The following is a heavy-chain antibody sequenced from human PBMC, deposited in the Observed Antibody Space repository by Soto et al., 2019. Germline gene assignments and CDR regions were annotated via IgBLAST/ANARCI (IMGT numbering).Heavy chain of an antibody. D-gene: IGHD2-2*01. CDR1: GLTFSSYG. V-gene: IGHV3-30*18. Sequence: GGSLRLSCAASGLTFSSYGMHWVRQAPGKGLEWVAVISYDGSNKYYADSVKGRFTISRDNSKNTLYLQMNSLRAEDTAVYYCAKGRIVVVPAALGGMDVWGQGTTVTVSS. CDR3: AKGRIVVVPAALGGMDV. CDR2: ISYDGSNK. J-gene: IGHJ6*02.